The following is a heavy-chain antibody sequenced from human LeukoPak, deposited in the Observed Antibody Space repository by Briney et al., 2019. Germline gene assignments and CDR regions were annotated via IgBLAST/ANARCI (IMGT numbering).Heavy chain of an antibody. CDR1: GGSVNSGSSY. Sequence: SETLSLTCSVSGGSVNSGSSYWSWTRQPLGKGLEWIGYIYNDGSTNFNPSLKSRVTISVDTSKNQFSLKLSSVTAADTAVYYCASSTGDFWSGFDYWGQGTLVTVSS. V-gene: IGHV4-61*01. CDR2: IYNDGST. J-gene: IGHJ4*02. CDR3: ASSTGDFWSGFDY. D-gene: IGHD3-3*01.